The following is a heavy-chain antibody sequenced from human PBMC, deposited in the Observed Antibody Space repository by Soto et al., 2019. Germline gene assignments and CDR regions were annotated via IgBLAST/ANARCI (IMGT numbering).Heavy chain of an antibody. J-gene: IGHJ3*02. CDR1: GFTFSSYD. CDR2: IGTAGDT. CDR3: AREYYDSSGYHAFDI. Sequence: GGSLRLSCAASGFTFSSYDMHWVRQATGKGLEWVSAIGTAGDTYYPVSVKGRFTISRENAKNSLYLQMNSLRAGDTAVYYCAREYYDSSGYHAFDIWGQGTMVTVSS. V-gene: IGHV3-13*01. D-gene: IGHD3-22*01.